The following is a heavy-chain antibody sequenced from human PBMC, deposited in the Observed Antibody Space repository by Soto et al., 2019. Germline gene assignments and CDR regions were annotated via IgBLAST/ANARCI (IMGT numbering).Heavy chain of an antibody. CDR2: INTGKGNT. V-gene: IGHV1-3*04. J-gene: IGHJ4*02. CDR1: GYTFTNYA. D-gene: IGHD2-2*01. CDR3: ARAGDDCSAAKCYAIDY. Sequence: QVQLVQSGAEVKKPGASVMVSCKASGYTFTNYAMHWVRQAPGQRLEWMGWINTGKGNTKISQKFQDRITITSDTSARTAYMDLSSLRSEDTAMYYCARAGDDCSAAKCYAIDYWGQGTLVTVSS.